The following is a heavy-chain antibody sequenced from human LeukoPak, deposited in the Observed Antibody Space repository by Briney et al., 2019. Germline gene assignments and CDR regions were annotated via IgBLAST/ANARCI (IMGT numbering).Heavy chain of an antibody. V-gene: IGHV4-59*08. Sequence: PSETLSLTCTVSGGSISSYYWSWIRQPPGKGLEWIGYIYYSGSTNYNPSLKSRVTISVDASKNQFSLKLRSVTAADSAVYYCARRGHRSGSARGWYFDLWGRGTLVTVSS. CDR2: IYYSGST. CDR1: GGSISSYY. J-gene: IGHJ2*01. CDR3: ARRGHRSGSARGWYFDL. D-gene: IGHD6-19*01.